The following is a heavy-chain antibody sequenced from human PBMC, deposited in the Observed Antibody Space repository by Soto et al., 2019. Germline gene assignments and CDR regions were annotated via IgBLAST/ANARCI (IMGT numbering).Heavy chain of an antibody. V-gene: IGHV4-59*01. Sequence: SETLSLTCAVSGGSIGFYYWSWMRQPPGKGLEWIGYIYYTGITNYNPSLESRVTISVDTSKNQVSLRLRSVTAADTAVYFCARDQVERRVRWSDPWGQGMLVTVSS. J-gene: IGHJ5*02. CDR2: IYYTGIT. CDR1: GGSIGFYY. CDR3: ARDQVERRVRWSDP. D-gene: IGHD1-1*01.